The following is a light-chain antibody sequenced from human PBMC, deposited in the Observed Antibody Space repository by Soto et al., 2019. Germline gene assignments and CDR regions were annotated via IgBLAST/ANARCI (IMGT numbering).Light chain of an antibody. Sequence: QSALAQPASVSGSPGQSITISCTGTSSDVGGYNYVSWYQHHPGKAPKLMIYDVSNRPSGVSIRFSGSKSDKTASLTISRLQPEDEADYHCSSYTTSNTRQIVFGTGTKVTVL. CDR1: SSDVGGYNY. CDR3: SSYTTSNTRQIV. CDR2: DVS. V-gene: IGLV2-14*03. J-gene: IGLJ1*01.